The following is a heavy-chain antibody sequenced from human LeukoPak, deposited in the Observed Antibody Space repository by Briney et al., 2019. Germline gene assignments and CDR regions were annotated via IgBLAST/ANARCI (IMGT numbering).Heavy chain of an antibody. CDR1: GFTFSSYW. CDR3: ARGTIAAAGYYYFDY. Sequence: PGGSLRLSCAASGFTFSSYWMSWVRQAPGKGLEWVANIKQDGSVKYYVDSVKGRFTISRDNAKNSLYLQMNSLRAEDTAVYYCARGTIAAAGYYYFDYWGQGTQVTVSS. J-gene: IGHJ4*02. V-gene: IGHV3-7*04. CDR2: IKQDGSVK. D-gene: IGHD6-13*01.